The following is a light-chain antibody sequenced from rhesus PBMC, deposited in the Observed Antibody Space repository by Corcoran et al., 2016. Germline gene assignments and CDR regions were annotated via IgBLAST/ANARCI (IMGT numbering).Light chain of an antibody. Sequence: DIQMTQSPSSLSASVGDRVTITCRASQGNTNDLAWYQQKQGETPKLLNYEASSLQSGIPSRFSGSGSGTDFTLTISSLQSEDFATYYCQHYYSTPCTFGPGTKLDIK. CDR2: EAS. V-gene: IGKV1-25*01. CDR3: QHYYSTPCT. J-gene: IGKJ3*01. CDR1: QGNTND.